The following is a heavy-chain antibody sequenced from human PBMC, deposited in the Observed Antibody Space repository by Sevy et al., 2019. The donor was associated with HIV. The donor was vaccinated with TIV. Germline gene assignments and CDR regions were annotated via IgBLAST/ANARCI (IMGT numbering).Heavy chain of an antibody. V-gene: IGHV3-48*02. D-gene: IGHD3-16*02. CDR1: GFTFSNDG. CDR2: ISADGGTI. CDR3: AKNIWGSFRYNDY. J-gene: IGHJ4*02. Sequence: GGSLRLSCSVSGFTFSNDGMDWVRHAPGKGLEWISYISADGGTIFYADSVKGRFTVSRDNAKKSLFLQMNSLRDEDTALYYCAKNIWGSFRYNDYWGQGTLVTVSS.